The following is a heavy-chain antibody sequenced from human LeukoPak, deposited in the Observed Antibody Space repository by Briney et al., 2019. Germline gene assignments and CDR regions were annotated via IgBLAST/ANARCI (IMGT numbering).Heavy chain of an antibody. CDR3: AKDGGSWSFDY. D-gene: IGHD6-13*01. CDR1: GFTVSSNY. Sequence: PGGSLRLSCAASGFTVSSNYMSWVRQAPGKGLEWVAFIRYDGSNKYYVDSVKGRFTISRDNSKKTLDLQMVSLRAEDTGLYYCAKDGGSWSFDYWGQGTLVTVSS. V-gene: IGHV3-30*02. CDR2: IRYDGSNK. J-gene: IGHJ4*02.